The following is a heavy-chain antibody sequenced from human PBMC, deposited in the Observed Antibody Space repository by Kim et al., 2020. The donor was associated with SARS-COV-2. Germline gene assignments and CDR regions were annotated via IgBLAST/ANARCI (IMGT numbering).Heavy chain of an antibody. J-gene: IGHJ5*02. CDR3: TRGPKYNWFDP. Sequence: ASVKVSCKASGYMFTNYYIHWVRQAPGQGLEWMGMINPSGGSTNFAQKFQGRVTMTRDTSTSTVYMELSSLRSEDTAVYYCTRGPKYNWFDPWGQGTLVTVSS. V-gene: IGHV1-46*01. CDR1: GYMFTNYY. CDR2: INPSGGST.